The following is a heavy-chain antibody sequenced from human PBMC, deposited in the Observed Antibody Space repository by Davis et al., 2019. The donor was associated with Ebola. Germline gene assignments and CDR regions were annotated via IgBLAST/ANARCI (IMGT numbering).Heavy chain of an antibody. Sequence: ASVKVSCKASGYTFTSYYMHWVRQAPGQGLEWMGIINPSGGSTSYAQKFQGRVTMTRDTSTSTVYMELSSLRSEDTAVYYCARGLCSGYDCYYYYYGMDVWGQGTTVTVSS. V-gene: IGHV1-46*01. CDR1: GYTFTSYY. J-gene: IGHJ6*02. CDR2: INPSGGST. D-gene: IGHD5-12*01. CDR3: ARGLCSGYDCYYYYYGMDV.